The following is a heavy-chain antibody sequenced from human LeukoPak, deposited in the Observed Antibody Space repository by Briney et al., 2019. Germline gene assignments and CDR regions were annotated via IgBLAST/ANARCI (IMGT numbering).Heavy chain of an antibody. Sequence: GGSLKLSCAASGFTFSSYAMSWVRQAPGKGLEWVSAISGSGGSTYYADSVKGRFTISRDNSKNTLYLQMNSLRAEDTAVYYCAKDQNVRFLEWLPDYWGQGTLVTVSS. CDR1: GFTFSSYA. CDR3: AKDQNVRFLEWLPDY. J-gene: IGHJ4*02. CDR2: ISGSGGST. D-gene: IGHD3-3*01. V-gene: IGHV3-23*01.